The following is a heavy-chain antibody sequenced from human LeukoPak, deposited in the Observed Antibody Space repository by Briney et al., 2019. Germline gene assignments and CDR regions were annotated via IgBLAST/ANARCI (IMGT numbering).Heavy chain of an antibody. CDR2: IIPIFGRA. Sequence: SVKVSCKASGGTFSSYAICWVRQDPGQGLEGMGGIIPIFGRANYAQKFQGRVTITADESTSTAYMELSSLRSEDTAVYYCARDHGSTSGLDAFDIWGQGTMVTVSS. J-gene: IGHJ3*02. D-gene: IGHD2-2*01. CDR1: GGTFSSYA. V-gene: IGHV1-69*13. CDR3: ARDHGSTSGLDAFDI.